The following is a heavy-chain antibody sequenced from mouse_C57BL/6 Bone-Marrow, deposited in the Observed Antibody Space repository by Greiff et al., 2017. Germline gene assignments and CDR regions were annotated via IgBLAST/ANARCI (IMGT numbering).Heavy chain of an antibody. CDR3: ARAGYYGSSYVASFDY. D-gene: IGHD1-1*01. V-gene: IGHV3-6*01. CDR1: GYSITSGYY. J-gene: IGHJ2*01. Sequence: VQLQQSGPGLVKPSQSLSLTCSVTGYSITSGYYWNWIRQFPGNKLEWMGYISYDGSNNYNPSLKNRISITRDTSKNQFFLKLNSVTTEDTATYYCARAGYYGSSYVASFDYWGQGTTLTVSS. CDR2: ISYDGSN.